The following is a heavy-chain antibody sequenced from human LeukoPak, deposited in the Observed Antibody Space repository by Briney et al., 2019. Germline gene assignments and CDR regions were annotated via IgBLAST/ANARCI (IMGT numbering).Heavy chain of an antibody. J-gene: IGHJ4*02. CDR2: TYYRSKWYN. Sequence: QTLSPTCAISGDSVSSNSAAWNSIRQSPSRGLDWLGMTYYRSKWYNDYAVSVTSRITINPDTSKNQFSLQLNSVTPEDTAVYYCARAGVGSYSFDYWGQGTLVTVPS. V-gene: IGHV6-1*01. CDR3: ARAGVGSYSFDY. D-gene: IGHD1-26*01. CDR1: GDSVSSNSAA.